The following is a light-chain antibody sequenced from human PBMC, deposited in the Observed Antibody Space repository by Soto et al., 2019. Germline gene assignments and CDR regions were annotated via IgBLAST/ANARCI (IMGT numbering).Light chain of an antibody. Sequence: DIQMTQSPSSLSASVGDRVTITCLAGQYIGRYLNWYQQKPGKAPKLLIYAASSLESGVPSRLSGSGSGTEFTLTITSPQPGDFPTYYCQQYNSYRTFGQGTKVNIK. CDR1: QYIGRY. CDR2: AAS. J-gene: IGKJ1*01. CDR3: QQYNSYRT. V-gene: IGKV1-5*01.